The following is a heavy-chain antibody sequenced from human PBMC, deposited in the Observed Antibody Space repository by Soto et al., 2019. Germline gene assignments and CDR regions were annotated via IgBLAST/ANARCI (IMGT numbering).Heavy chain of an antibody. CDR3: ARADTALVY. D-gene: IGHD2-21*02. V-gene: IGHV4-61*01. CDR1: GGSVSSGSYY. Sequence: QVQLQESGPGLVKPSETLSLTCTVSGGSVSSGSYYWNWIRQPPGKGLEWIGYIYYTGGTNYNPSLKSRLTISSDTAKNQFSLRLSSVTAADTAVYYCARADTALVYWGQGTLVIVSS. CDR2: IYYTGGT. J-gene: IGHJ4*02.